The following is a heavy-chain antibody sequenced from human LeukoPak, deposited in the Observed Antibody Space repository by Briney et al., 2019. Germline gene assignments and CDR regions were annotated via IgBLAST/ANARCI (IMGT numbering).Heavy chain of an antibody. Sequence: PGGSLRLSCAASGFTFSGSAMHWVRQAPGKGLEWVANIKQDGSEKYYVDSVKGRFTISRDNAKNSLYLQMNSLRAEDTAVYYCARDESGSFRDIQTPFDCWGQGTLVTVSS. V-gene: IGHV3-7*01. J-gene: IGHJ4*02. CDR2: IKQDGSEK. D-gene: IGHD1-26*01. CDR3: ARDESGSFRDIQTPFDC. CDR1: GFTFSGSA.